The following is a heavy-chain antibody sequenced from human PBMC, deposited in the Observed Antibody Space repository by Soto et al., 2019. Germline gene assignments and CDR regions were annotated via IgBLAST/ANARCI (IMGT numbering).Heavy chain of an antibody. V-gene: IGHV3-33*01. Sequence: GGSLRLSCAASGFTFSSYGMHWVRQAPGKGLEWVAVIWYDGSNKYYADSVKGRFTISRDNSKNTLYLQMNSLRAEDTAVYYCARGGDSSGCFDYWGQGTLVTVSS. D-gene: IGHD6-19*01. J-gene: IGHJ4*02. CDR2: IWYDGSNK. CDR3: ARGGDSSGCFDY. CDR1: GFTFSSYG.